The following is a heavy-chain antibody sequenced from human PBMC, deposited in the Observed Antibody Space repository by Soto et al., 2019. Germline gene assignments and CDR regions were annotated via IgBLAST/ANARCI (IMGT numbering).Heavy chain of an antibody. V-gene: IGHV3-9*01. CDR3: AKDKGRGVVVVAATPAAFDI. CDR2: ISWNSGSI. D-gene: IGHD2-15*01. CDR1: GFTFDDYA. Sequence: SLRLSCAASGFTFDDYAMHWVRQAPGKGLEWVSGISWNSGSIGYADSVKGRFTISRDNAKNSLYLQMNSLRAEDTALYYCAKDKGRGVVVVAATPAAFDIWGQGTMVTVSS. J-gene: IGHJ3*02.